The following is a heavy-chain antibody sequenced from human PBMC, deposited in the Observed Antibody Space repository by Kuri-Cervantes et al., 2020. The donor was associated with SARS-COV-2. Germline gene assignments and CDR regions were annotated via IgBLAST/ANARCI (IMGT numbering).Heavy chain of an antibody. V-gene: IGHV4-38-2*02. CDR2: IYHSGST. J-gene: IGHJ5*02. CDR3: ARVGVYCSSTSCYPNWFDP. D-gene: IGHD2-2*01. Sequence: SETLSLTCTVSGGSISSGYYWGWIRQPPGKGLEWIGSIYHSGSTYYNPSLKSRVTISVDTSKNQFSLKLSSVTAADTAVYYCARVGVYCSSTSCYPNWFDPWGQGTLVTVS. CDR1: GGSISSGYY.